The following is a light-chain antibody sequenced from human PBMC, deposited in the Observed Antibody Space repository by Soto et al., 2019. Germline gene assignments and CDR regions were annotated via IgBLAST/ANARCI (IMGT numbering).Light chain of an antibody. V-gene: IGKV1-5*01. Sequence: DIQMTQSPSTLSASVGDTVTITCRARQSISSWLAWYQQKPGKAPKLLIYDASNLESGVPSRFSGSGSGTDYTLTNSSLQPDDFAAYYCQQYSSSSPYTFGQGTKLEIK. CDR3: QQYSSSSPYT. J-gene: IGKJ2*01. CDR1: QSISSW. CDR2: DAS.